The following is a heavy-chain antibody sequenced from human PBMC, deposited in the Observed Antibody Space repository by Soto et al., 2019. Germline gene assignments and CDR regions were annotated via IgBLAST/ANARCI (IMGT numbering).Heavy chain of an antibody. V-gene: IGHV3-30-3*01. CDR3: ARDLIGEDGPTFDY. CDR1: GFTFSSYA. D-gene: IGHD3-10*01. CDR2: ISYDGSNK. Sequence: GGSLRLSCAASGFTFSSYAMHWVRQAPGKGLEWVAVISYDGSNKYYADSVKGRFTISRDNSKNTLYLQMNSLRAEDTAVYYCARDLIGEDGPTFDYWGQGTLVTVSS. J-gene: IGHJ4*02.